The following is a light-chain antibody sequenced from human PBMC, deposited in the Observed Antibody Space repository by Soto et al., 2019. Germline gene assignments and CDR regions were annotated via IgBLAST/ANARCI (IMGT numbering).Light chain of an antibody. J-gene: IGLJ2*01. CDR1: SGHSSFA. CDR3: ETGDTTPL. Sequence: QPVLSQSPYASASLRGSVKHTCTLGSGHSSFAIAWHQQQPQKVPRYLLKFNTDSSHNKGDGIPDSFSGSSSGAERYLTISRLQSDDGANYYCETGDTTPLFRGGTKVTVL. CDR2: FNTDSSH. V-gene: IGLV4-69*01.